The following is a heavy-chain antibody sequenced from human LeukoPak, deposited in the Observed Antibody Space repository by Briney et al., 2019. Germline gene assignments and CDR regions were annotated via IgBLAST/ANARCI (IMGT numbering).Heavy chain of an antibody. CDR1: GFTFSNYW. V-gene: IGHV3-74*01. Sequence: GGSLRLSCAAAGFTFSNYWMHWVRQAPGKGLVWVSRIKSDGRTNYADSVKGRFTISRDNAKNTVSLQMNSLRAEDTGVYYCARAPSEIGGYYPEYLRHWGQGTLVTVSS. J-gene: IGHJ1*01. D-gene: IGHD3-22*01. CDR3: ARAPSEIGGYYPEYLRH. CDR2: IKSDGRT.